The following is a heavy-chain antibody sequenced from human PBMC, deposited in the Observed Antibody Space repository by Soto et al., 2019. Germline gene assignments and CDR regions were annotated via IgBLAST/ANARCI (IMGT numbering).Heavy chain of an antibody. CDR2: IIPIFGTA. CDR1: GGTFSSYA. V-gene: IGHV1-69*01. Sequence: QVQLVQSGAEVKKPGSSVKVSCKASGGTFSSYAISWVRQAPGQGLEWMGGIIPIFGTANYAQKFQGRVTISADESTSTAYMELSSLRSEDTAVYYCARDLKGYYDILTGYYIWGWFDPWVQGTLVTVSS. CDR3: ARDLKGYYDILTGYYIWGWFDP. J-gene: IGHJ5*02. D-gene: IGHD3-9*01.